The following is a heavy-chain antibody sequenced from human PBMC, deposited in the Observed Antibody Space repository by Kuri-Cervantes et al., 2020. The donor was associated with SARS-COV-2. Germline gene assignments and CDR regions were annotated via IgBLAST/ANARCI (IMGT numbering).Heavy chain of an antibody. CDR2: INPNSGGT. CDR3: AREAGIAVAGTGFDY. J-gene: IGHJ4*02. CDR1: GYTFTGYY. D-gene: IGHD6-19*01. Sequence: ASVKVSCKASGYTFTGYYMHWVRQAPGQGLEWMGWINPNSGGTNYAQKFQGRVTMTRDTSISTAYMELSRLRSDDTAVYYCAREAGIAVAGTGFDYWGQGTLVTVSS. V-gene: IGHV1-2*02.